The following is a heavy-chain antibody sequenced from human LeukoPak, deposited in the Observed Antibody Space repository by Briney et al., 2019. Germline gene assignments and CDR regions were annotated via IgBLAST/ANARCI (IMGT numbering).Heavy chain of an antibody. Sequence: GGSLRLSCAASGFTFSSYGMHWVRQAPGKGLEWVAFIRYDGSNKYYADSVRGRFTISRDNSKNTLYLQMNSLRAEDTAVYYCAREAGYSYGYAGYFDYWGQGTLVTVSS. CDR3: AREAGYSYGYAGYFDY. J-gene: IGHJ4*02. V-gene: IGHV3-30*02. CDR1: GFTFSSYG. D-gene: IGHD5-18*01. CDR2: IRYDGSNK.